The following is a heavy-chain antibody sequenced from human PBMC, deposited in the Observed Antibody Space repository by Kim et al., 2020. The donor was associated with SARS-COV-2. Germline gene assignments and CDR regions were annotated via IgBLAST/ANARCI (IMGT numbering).Heavy chain of an antibody. J-gene: IGHJ4*02. CDR3: ARAGGSGTPGHFDY. CDR2: INAGNGNT. D-gene: IGHD3-10*01. CDR1: GYTFTSYA. Sequence: ASVKVSCKASGYTFTSYAMHWVRQAPEQRLEWMGWINAGNGNTKYSQKFQGRVTITRDTSASTAYMELSSLRSEDTAVYYCARAGGSGTPGHFDYWGQGTLVTVSS. V-gene: IGHV1-3*01.